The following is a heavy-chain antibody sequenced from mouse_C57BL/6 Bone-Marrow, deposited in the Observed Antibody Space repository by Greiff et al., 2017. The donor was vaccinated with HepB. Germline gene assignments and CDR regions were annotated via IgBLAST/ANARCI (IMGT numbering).Heavy chain of an antibody. D-gene: IGHD1-1*01. CDR2: ISSGSSTI. Sequence: EVQVVESGGGLVKPGGSLKLSCAASGFTFSDYGMHWVRQAPEKGLEWVAYISSGSSTIYYADTVKGRFTISRDNAKNTLFRQMTSLRSEDTAMYYCARGPYYYGSSYVDYWGQGTTLTVSS. CDR3: ARGPYYYGSSYVDY. J-gene: IGHJ2*01. V-gene: IGHV5-17*01. CDR1: GFTFSDYG.